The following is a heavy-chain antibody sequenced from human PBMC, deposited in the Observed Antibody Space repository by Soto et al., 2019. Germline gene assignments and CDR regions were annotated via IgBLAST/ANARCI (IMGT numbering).Heavy chain of an antibody. J-gene: IGHJ4*02. Sequence: EVQVVEAGGGLVQPGGSLRLSCSASGFTFSSYALHWVRQAPGKGLEYVSGISSNGGSIFYADSVKGRFTISRDNSKNILYLQLTGLRADDTAVYSCVKDRIGGTSGDFDSWAQGTLVTVSS. CDR3: VKDRIGGTSGDFDS. D-gene: IGHD2-15*01. V-gene: IGHV3-64D*08. CDR2: ISSNGGSI. CDR1: GFTFSSYA.